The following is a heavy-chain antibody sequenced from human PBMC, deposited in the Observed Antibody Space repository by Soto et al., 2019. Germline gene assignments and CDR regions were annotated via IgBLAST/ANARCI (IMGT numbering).Heavy chain of an antibody. CDR3: AKDARYYYEPSGWFDP. CDR1: GFTFSSYA. V-gene: IGHV3-23*01. D-gene: IGHD3-22*01. J-gene: IGHJ5*02. CDR2: ISGSGGST. Sequence: EVQLLESGGGLVQPGGSLRLSCAASGFTFSSYAMSWVRQAPGKGLEWVSAISGSGGSTYYADSVKGRFTISRDNSKNMLYLQMNSLRAEDTAVYYCAKDARYYYEPSGWFDPWGQGTLVTVSS.